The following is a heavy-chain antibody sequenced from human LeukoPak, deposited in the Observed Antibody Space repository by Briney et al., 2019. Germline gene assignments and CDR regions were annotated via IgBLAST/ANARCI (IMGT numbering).Heavy chain of an antibody. CDR3: AKDPSALRVYYFDY. V-gene: IGHV3-23*01. Sequence: DPGGSLRLSCAASGFTFSSYAMSWVRQAPGKGLEWVSGISGSGGRTYHADSVKGRFTISRDNSKNTLYLQMNSLRAEDTAVYYCAKDPSALRVYYFDYWGQGTQVTVSS. CDR2: ISGSGGRT. D-gene: IGHD3-16*01. J-gene: IGHJ4*02. CDR1: GFTFSSYA.